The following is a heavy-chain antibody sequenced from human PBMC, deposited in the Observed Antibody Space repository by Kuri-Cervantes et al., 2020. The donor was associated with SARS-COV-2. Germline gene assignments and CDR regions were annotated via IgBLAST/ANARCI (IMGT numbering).Heavy chain of an antibody. J-gene: IGHJ5*02. CDR2: IYYSGST. D-gene: IGHD1-1*01. Sequence: SETLSLTCTVSGGSISSYYWSWIRQPPGKGLEWIGYIYYSGSTNYNPSLKSRVTISVDTSKNQFSLKLSSVTAADTAEYYCARQLDWNDVGWFDPWGQGTLVTVSS. CDR3: ARQLDWNDVGWFDP. V-gene: IGHV4-59*08. CDR1: GGSISSYY.